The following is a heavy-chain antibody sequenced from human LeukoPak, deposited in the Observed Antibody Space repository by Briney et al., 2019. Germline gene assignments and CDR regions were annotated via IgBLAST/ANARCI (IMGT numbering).Heavy chain of an antibody. Sequence: ASVKVSCKASGYTFTSYGISWVRQAPGQGLEWMGWISAYNGNTNYAQKLQGRVTMTTDTSTSTAYMELRSLRSDDTAVYYCERLYSSSWYGYYDYYYMDVWGKGTTVTISS. J-gene: IGHJ6*03. V-gene: IGHV1-18*01. CDR3: ERLYSSSWYGYYDYYYMDV. CDR1: GYTFTSYG. D-gene: IGHD6-13*01. CDR2: ISAYNGNT.